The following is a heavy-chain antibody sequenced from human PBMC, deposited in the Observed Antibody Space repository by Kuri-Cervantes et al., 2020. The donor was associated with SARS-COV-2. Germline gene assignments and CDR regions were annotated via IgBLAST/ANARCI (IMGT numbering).Heavy chain of an antibody. J-gene: IGHJ4*02. D-gene: IGHD5-24*01. CDR2: IYYSGST. CDR3: ARDQVEMGFDY. Sequence: SETLSLTCTVSGGSISSSSYYWGWIRQPPGKGLEWIGYIYYSGSTNYNPSLQSRVTISVDTSKNQFSLKLSSVTAADTAVYYCARDQVEMGFDYWGQGALVTVSS. CDR1: GGSISSSSYY. V-gene: IGHV4-61*01.